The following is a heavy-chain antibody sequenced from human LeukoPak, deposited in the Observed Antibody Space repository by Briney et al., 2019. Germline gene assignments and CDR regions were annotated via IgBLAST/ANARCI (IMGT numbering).Heavy chain of an antibody. CDR2: IKQDGSDK. CDR1: GYSFSSYW. D-gene: IGHD4-23*01. CDR3: ARGGGHLDC. J-gene: IGHJ4*02. Sequence: GGSLRLSCAASGYSFSSYWMSWVRQAPGKGLEWVANIKQDGSDKYYLTSVRGRFTISRDNAKNSLFLQMNSLRVEDTAVYYCARGGGHLDCWGQGTLVTVSS. V-gene: IGHV3-7*03.